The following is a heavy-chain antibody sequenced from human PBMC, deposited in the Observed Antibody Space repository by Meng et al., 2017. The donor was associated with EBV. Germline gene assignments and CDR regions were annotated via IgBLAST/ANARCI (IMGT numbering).Heavy chain of an antibody. CDR3: AKDLRGYSSGWYDY. CDR1: GSPFSRYA. CDR2: ISGSGGST. Sequence: EVELLEPGGGLGQPGGSLRRCCASSGSPFSRYAMVWVRQAPGKGLEWASAISGSGGSTYYADSVKGRFTISRDNSKNTLYLQMNSLRAEDTAVYYCAKDLRGYSSGWYDYWGQGTLVTVSS. V-gene: IGHV3-23*01. J-gene: IGHJ4*02. D-gene: IGHD6-19*01.